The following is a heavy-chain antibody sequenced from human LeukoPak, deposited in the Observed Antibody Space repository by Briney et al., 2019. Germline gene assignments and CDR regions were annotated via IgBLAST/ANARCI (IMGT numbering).Heavy chain of an antibody. D-gene: IGHD1-26*01. J-gene: IGHJ6*03. CDR1: GGSISGYY. CDR3: ARVGASYYYYYMDV. CDR2: ISYSGST. V-gene: IGHV4-59*12. Sequence: PSETLSLTCTVSGGSISGYYWSWIRQPPGKGLEWVGYISYSGSTNYNPSLKSRVTMSVDTSKNQFSLKLSSVTAADTAVYYCARVGASYYYYYMDVWGKGTTVTVSS.